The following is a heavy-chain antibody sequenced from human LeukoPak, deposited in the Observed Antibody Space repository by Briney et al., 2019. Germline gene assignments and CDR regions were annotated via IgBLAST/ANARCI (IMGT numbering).Heavy chain of an antibody. Sequence: SETLSLTCAVYGGSFSGYSWTWIRQPPRKRLEWIGEFNHSGSTNYNPSLKRRVTISVDTSKNQFSLKLTSVTAADAAVYYCARVRLRPYYYYYYYMDVWGKGTTVTVSS. CDR3: ARVRLRPYYYYYYYMDV. CDR1: GGSFSGYS. D-gene: IGHD3-22*01. J-gene: IGHJ6*03. CDR2: FNHSGST. V-gene: IGHV4-34*01.